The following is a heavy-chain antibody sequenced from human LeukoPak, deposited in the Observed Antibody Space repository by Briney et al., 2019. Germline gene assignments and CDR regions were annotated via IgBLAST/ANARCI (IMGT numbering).Heavy chain of an antibody. V-gene: IGHV3-20*04. D-gene: IGHD3-22*01. J-gene: IGHJ4*02. CDR2: INWNGGST. Sequence: GGSLRLSCAASGFSFDDYGMNWARKAPGKGLEWVSGINWNGGSTGYADSVKGRFTISRDNAKNSLYLQMNSLRAEDTALYYCARGITMMVDWGQGTLVTVSS. CDR3: ARGITMMVD. CDR1: GFSFDDYG.